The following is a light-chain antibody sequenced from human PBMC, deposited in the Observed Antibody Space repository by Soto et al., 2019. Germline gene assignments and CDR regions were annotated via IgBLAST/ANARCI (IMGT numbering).Light chain of an antibody. J-gene: IGLJ1*01. V-gene: IGLV2-14*01. CDR1: SSDVGGYNY. Sequence: QSALTQPASVSGSPGQSITISCTGTSSDVGGYNYVSWYQQHPDKAPKLMIYEVTNRPSGVSFRFSGSKSGNTASLTISGLQPEDEADYYCSSYTSTSTLYVFGTGTQLTV. CDR2: EVT. CDR3: SSYTSTSTLYV.